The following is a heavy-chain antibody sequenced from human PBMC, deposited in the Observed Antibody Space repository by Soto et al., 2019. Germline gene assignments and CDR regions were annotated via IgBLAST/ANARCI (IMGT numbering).Heavy chain of an antibody. D-gene: IGHD2-15*01. V-gene: IGHV3-23*01. Sequence: EVQLLESGGGLVQPGGSLRLSCAASGFTFSSYAMSWVRQAPGKGLEWVSAISGSGGSTYYADSVKGRFTISRDNSTNTLYLQMNSLRAEDTAVYYCAKANPPYCSGGSCPFDYWGQGTLVTVSS. CDR2: ISGSGGST. CDR1: GFTFSSYA. CDR3: AKANPPYCSGGSCPFDY. J-gene: IGHJ4*02.